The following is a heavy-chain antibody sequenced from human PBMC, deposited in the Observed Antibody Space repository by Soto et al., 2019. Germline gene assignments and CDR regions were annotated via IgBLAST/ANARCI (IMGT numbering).Heavy chain of an antibody. J-gene: IGHJ4*02. D-gene: IGHD2-8*02. Sequence: QVQLVESGGGVVQPGRSLRLSCAASGFTFSSYGMHWVREAAGKGLEWVAVISKDGNVKYYAESVKGRFIISRDNSKNTLYLQMNSRGAEFTAAYSCTGEAASCYWGQAPLLTVSS. CDR1: GFTFSSYG. V-gene: IGHV3-30*03. CDR3: TGEAASCY. CDR2: ISKDGNVK.